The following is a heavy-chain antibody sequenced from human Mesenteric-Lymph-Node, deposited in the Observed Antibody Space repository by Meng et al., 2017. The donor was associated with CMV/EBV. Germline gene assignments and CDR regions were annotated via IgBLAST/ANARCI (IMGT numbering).Heavy chain of an antibody. CDR2: IKLDGSDK. Sequence: GESLKISCAASGFTFNIYWMTWVRQAPGKGLEWVANIKLDGSDKYFVDSVKGRFTISRDNSKNTLYLQMNSLKSEDSAVYYCARGSYGMSAWGQGTTVTVSS. CDR1: GFTFNIYW. V-gene: IGHV3-7*01. J-gene: IGHJ6*02. CDR3: ARGSYGMSA.